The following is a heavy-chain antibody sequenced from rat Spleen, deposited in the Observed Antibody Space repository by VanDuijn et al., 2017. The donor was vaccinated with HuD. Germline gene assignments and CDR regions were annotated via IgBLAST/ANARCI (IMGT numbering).Heavy chain of an antibody. D-gene: IGHD4-2*01. J-gene: IGHJ2*01. CDR3: ARDRTGPFDY. V-gene: IGHV2-32*01. CDR1: GFSLTSTD. CDR2: IWIDGNT. Sequence: QVQLKESGPGLVQPSQTLSLTCTVSGFSLTSTDVSWVRQPPGKGLEWMGVIWIDGNTAYNSLLKSRLRISRDTSKSQVFLKMNSLQSEDTATYYCARDRTGPFDYWGQGVMVTVSS.